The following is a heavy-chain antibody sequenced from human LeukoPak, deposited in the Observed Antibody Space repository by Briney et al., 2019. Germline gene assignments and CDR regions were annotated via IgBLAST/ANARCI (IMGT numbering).Heavy chain of an antibody. CDR1: GFIFDDYA. CDR2: ISWNSGSI. J-gene: IGHJ4*02. V-gene: IGHV3-9*01. Sequence: CRSLRLSCAASGFIFDDYAMHWVRQAPGKGLEWVSGISWNSGSIGYADSVKGRFTISRDNAKNSLYLQMNSLRAEDTAVYYCAKLERDYVWGSYPYWGQGTLVTVSS. D-gene: IGHD3-16*01. CDR3: AKLERDYVWGSYPY.